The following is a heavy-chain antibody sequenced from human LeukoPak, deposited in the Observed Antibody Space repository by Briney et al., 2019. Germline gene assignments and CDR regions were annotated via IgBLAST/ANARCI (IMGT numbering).Heavy chain of an antibody. D-gene: IGHD6-13*01. CDR1: GFTFSSYA. Sequence: SGGSLRLSYAASGFTFSSYAMHWVRQAPGKGLEWVSGISDSGDNSYYADSVKGRFTISRDNSKNTLFLQMNSLRGEDTAVYYCAKRVPYSSSWPSLDYWGQGTLVTVSS. J-gene: IGHJ4*02. CDR3: AKRVPYSSSWPSLDY. V-gene: IGHV3-23*01. CDR2: ISDSGDNS.